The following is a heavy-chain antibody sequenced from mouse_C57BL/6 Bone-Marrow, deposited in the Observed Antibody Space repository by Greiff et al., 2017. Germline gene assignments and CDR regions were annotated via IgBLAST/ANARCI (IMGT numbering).Heavy chain of an antibody. CDR2: IDPETGGT. J-gene: IGHJ4*01. Sequence: VQLQQPGAELVRPGASVTLSCKASGYTFTDYEMHWVKQTPVHGLEWIVAIDPETGGTAYNQKFKGKAILTADKSSSTAYMELRSLTFEDSAVYYCTSVCGYEEYAMDYWGQGTSVTVSS. CDR1: GYTFTDYE. V-gene: IGHV1-15*01. CDR3: TSVCGYEEYAMDY. D-gene: IGHD2-2*01.